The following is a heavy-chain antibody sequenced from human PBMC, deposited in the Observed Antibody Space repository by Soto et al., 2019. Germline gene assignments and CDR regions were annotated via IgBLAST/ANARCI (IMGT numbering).Heavy chain of an antibody. Sequence: EVQLVEFGGGLVKPGGSLGLSCAASGFTFSNYNMNWVRQAPGKGLEWVSSIGGNSGYIYHSDSVKGRITITRDKAKNSRYLQMNSLTVEITGVYYGARGGCWCPAEYGTAVCCQGRTLTVSS. CDR1: GFTFSNYN. D-gene: IGHD2-8*02. J-gene: IGHJ6*02. CDR2: IGGNSGYI. CDR3: ARGGCWCPAEYGTAV. V-gene: IGHV3-21*01.